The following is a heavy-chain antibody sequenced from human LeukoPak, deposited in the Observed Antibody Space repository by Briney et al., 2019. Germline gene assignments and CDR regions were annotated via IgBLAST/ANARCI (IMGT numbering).Heavy chain of an antibody. J-gene: IGHJ4*02. CDR1: GAAISSNY. CDR2: KSYSEST. V-gene: IGHV4-59*01. Sequence: SETLSLTCTVSGAAISSNYWSWIRQPPGKGLEWIGYKSYSESTNYNPSLRSRVTISIDTSKNQFSLKLSSVTAADTVVYHCARDPAAYSSNWFFDYWGQGTLVTVSS. D-gene: IGHD6-13*01. CDR3: ARDPAAYSSNWFFDY.